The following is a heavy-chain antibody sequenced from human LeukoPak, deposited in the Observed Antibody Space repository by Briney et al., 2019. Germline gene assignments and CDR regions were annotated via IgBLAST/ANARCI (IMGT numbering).Heavy chain of an antibody. D-gene: IGHD3-10*01. CDR3: ASLYGSGSYYPSDY. V-gene: IGHV4-39*07. CDR1: GGSISSSPYY. J-gene: IGHJ4*02. CDR2: IYYSGST. Sequence: SETLSLTCTVSGGSISSSPYYWGWVRQPPGRGLEWIGTIYYSGSTYYNPSLKSRVTISVDTSKNQFSLRVTFVTAADTAVYYCASLYGSGSYYPSDYWGQGTLVTVSS.